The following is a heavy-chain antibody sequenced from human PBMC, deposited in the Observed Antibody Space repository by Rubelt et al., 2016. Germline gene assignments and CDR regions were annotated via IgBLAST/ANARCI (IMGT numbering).Heavy chain of an antibody. Sequence: GRGLEWVSYISSSSSTIYYADSVKGRFTISRDNAKNSLYLQMNSLRAEDTAVYHCARDQVGATYYYGMDVWGQGTTVTVSS. D-gene: IGHD1-26*01. CDR3: ARDQVGATYYYGMDV. V-gene: IGHV3-48*04. J-gene: IGHJ6*02. CDR2: ISSSSSTI.